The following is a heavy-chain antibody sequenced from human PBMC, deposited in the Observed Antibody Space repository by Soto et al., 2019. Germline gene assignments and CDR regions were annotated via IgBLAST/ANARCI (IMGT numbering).Heavy chain of an antibody. Sequence: GGSLRLSCAASGFIFSSYQMNWVRQAPGKGLEWVANIKQDGSEKYYVDSMKGRFTISRDNAKNSLYLQMNSLRAEDTAVYYCARVAPYYYGSGSYYFDYWGQGTLVTVSS. D-gene: IGHD3-10*01. CDR2: IKQDGSEK. CDR1: GFIFSSYQ. V-gene: IGHV3-7*01. J-gene: IGHJ4*02. CDR3: ARVAPYYYGSGSYYFDY.